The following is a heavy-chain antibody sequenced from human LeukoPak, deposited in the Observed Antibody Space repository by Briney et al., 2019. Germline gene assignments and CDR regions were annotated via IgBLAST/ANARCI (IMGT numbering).Heavy chain of an antibody. D-gene: IGHD5-12*01. CDR3: ARSIVGTINA. CDR2: IYSGGST. CDR1: GFTVSSNY. J-gene: IGHJ5*02. Sequence: GGSLRLSCAASGFTVSSNYMSWVRQAPGKGLEWVSVIYSGGSTYYADSVKGRFTISRDNSKNTLYLQMNSLRAEDTTVYYCARSIVGTINAWGQGTLVTVSS. V-gene: IGHV3-66*02.